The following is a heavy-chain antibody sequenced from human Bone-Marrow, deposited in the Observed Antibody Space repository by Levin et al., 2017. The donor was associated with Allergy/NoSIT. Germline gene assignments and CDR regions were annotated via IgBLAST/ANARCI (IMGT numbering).Heavy chain of an antibody. CDR3: TTYAGDSWFDP. J-gene: IGHJ5*02. D-gene: IGHD2-21*02. CDR2: FNPIFGSA. CDR1: GGSFYNYA. V-gene: IGHV1-69*13. Sequence: SVKVSCKASGGSFYNYAFNWVRQAPGQGLEWMGGFNPIFGSANYPQTFQGRVTITADESTSTAYLELGSLRSDDTAIYYCTTYAGDSWFDPWGQGTLVTVSS.